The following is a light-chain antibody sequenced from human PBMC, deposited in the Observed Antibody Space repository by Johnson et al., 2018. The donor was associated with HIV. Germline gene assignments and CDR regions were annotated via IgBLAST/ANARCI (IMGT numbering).Light chain of an antibody. CDR2: DND. V-gene: IGLV1-51*01. CDR1: SSNIGNEY. CDR3: ATWDSSLSAYV. J-gene: IGLJ1*01. Sequence: QSVLTQPPSMSAAPGQKVTISCSGSSSNIGNEYVSWYQQLPGTAPKVLIYDNDKRPSGIPDRFSASKSGSSATLGITGLQTGDEADYYCATWDSSLSAYVFGPGTKVTIL.